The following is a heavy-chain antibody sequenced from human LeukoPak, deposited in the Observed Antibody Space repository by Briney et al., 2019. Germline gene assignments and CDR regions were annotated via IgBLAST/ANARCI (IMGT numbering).Heavy chain of an antibody. CDR1: GGSISSYY. V-gene: IGHV4-59*01. CDR2: IYSSGSA. CDR3: ARSKWLDDY. Sequence: SETLSLTCTVSGGSISSYYWSWIRQPPGKGLEWIGYIYSSGSAHYNPSLKSRVTMSVDTSKNQFSLRLSSVTPADSAVYYCARSKWLDDYWGQGTLVTVSS. D-gene: IGHD6-19*01. J-gene: IGHJ4*02.